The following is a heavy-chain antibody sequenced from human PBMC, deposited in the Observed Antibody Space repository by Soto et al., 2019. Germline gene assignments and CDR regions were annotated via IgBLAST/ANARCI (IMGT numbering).Heavy chain of an antibody. D-gene: IGHD6-25*01. CDR1: GFTFDDYA. CDR2: ISWNSGSI. Sequence: EVQLVESGGGLVQPGRSLRLSCAASGFTFDDYAMHWVRQAPGKGLEWVSGISWNSGSIGYADSVKGRFTISRDNAKNSLYLQMNSLRAEDTALYYCATLASGFPPETYDYWGQGTLVTVSS. V-gene: IGHV3-9*01. CDR3: ATLASGFPPETYDY. J-gene: IGHJ4*02.